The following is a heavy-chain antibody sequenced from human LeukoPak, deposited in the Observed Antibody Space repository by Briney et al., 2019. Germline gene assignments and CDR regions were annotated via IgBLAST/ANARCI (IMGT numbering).Heavy chain of an antibody. J-gene: IGHJ4*02. Sequence: PETLSLTCAVYGGSFSGYYWSWIRQPPGKGLEWIGEINHSGSTNYNPSLKSRVTISVDTSKNQFSLKLSSVTAADTAVYYCARDNYATKIDYWGQGTLVTVSS. D-gene: IGHD4-11*01. CDR1: GGSFSGYY. V-gene: IGHV4-34*01. CDR2: INHSGST. CDR3: ARDNYATKIDY.